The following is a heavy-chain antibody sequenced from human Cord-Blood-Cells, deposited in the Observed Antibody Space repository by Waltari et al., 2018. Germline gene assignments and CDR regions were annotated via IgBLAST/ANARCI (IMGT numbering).Heavy chain of an antibody. J-gene: IGHJ3*02. CDR1: GYTFTGYY. V-gene: IGHV1-2*02. CDR3: ARDGCSSTSCYAFDI. Sequence: QVQLVQSGAEVKKPGASVKVSCKASGYTFTGYYMHWVRKAPGQGLEWMGWINPNSGGTNYAQKFQGRVTMTRDTSISTAYMELSRLRSDDTAVYYCARDGCSSTSCYAFDIWGQGTMVTVSS. CDR2: INPNSGGT. D-gene: IGHD2-2*01.